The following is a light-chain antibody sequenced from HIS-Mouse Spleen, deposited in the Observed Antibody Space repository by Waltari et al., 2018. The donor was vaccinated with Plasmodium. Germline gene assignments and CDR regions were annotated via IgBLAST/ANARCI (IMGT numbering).Light chain of an antibody. CDR3: QQYNNWSFT. CDR1: QSVSSN. CDR2: GAS. J-gene: IGKJ3*01. V-gene: IGKV3-15*01. Sequence: ELVMTQSTATLSVSPWERATLSCRASQSVSSNLAWYQQKPGQAPRLLIYGASTRATGIPARFSGSGSGTEFTLTISSLQSEDFAVYYCQQYNNWSFTFGPGTKVDIK.